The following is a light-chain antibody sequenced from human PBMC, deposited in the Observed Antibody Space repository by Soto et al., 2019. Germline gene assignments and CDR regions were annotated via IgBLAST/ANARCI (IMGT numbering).Light chain of an antibody. CDR3: RQYGRSLGFA. CDR2: GAS. V-gene: IGKV3-20*01. Sequence: EIVLTQSPGTLSLSPGERATLSCRASQSVSSNFLAWYQEKAGQAPRLLIYGASSRATGIPDRFSGSGSGTDFTLPISRLEPEDFAVYYCRQYGRSLGFAFGGGTKVESK. CDR1: QSVSSNF. J-gene: IGKJ4*01.